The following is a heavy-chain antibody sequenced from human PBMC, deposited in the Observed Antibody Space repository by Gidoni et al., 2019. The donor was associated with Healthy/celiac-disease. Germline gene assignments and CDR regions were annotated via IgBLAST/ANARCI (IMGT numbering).Heavy chain of an antibody. V-gene: IGHV3-30*18. CDR3: AKGGGGSGSYYYYYMDV. Sequence: QVQLVESGGGVVQPGRSLRLSCAASGFPFSSYGMHWVRQAPGKGLEWVAVISYDGSNKYYADSVKGRFTISRDNSKNTLYLQMNSLRAEDTAVYYCAKGGGGSGSYYYYYMDVWGKGTTVTVSS. J-gene: IGHJ6*03. CDR2: ISYDGSNK. D-gene: IGHD3-10*01. CDR1: GFPFSSYG.